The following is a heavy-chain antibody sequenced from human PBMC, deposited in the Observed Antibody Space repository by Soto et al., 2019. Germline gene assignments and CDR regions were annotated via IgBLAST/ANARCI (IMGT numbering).Heavy chain of an antibody. CDR1: CDSIRTYY. Sequence: SETLSLTGTVSCDSIRTYYWSRIRQPPGKGLEWIGNIYYSGNSNYNPSLRSRVTISLDTSKNQFSLKLTSVTAADTAVYYCARGAGDFSGPDSFDIWGQGTMVTVSS. CDR3: ARGAGDFSGPDSFDI. V-gene: IGHV4-59*01. J-gene: IGHJ3*02. D-gene: IGHD3-10*01. CDR2: IYYSGNS.